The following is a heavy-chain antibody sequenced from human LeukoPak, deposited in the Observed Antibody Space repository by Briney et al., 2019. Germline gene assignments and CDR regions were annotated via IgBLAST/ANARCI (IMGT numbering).Heavy chain of an antibody. D-gene: IGHD3-10*01. CDR3: ARTRVRGVIRNWFDP. CDR1: GGSFSGYY. CDR2: TNHSGST. Sequence: SETLSLTCAVYGGSFSGYYWSWIRQPPGKGLEWIGETNHSGSTNYNPSLKSRVTISVDTSKNQFSLKLSSVTAADTAVYYCARTRVRGVIRNWFDPWGQGTLVTVSS. J-gene: IGHJ5*02. V-gene: IGHV4-34*01.